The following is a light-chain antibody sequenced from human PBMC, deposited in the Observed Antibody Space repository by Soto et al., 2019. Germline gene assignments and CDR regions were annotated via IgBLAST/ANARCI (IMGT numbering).Light chain of an antibody. V-gene: IGLV2-8*01. J-gene: IGLJ2*01. CDR1: SSDVGGYNY. CDR2: EVS. Sequence: QSALTQPPSASGSPGQSVTISCTGTSSDVGGYNYVSWYQQHPGKAPKLMIYEVSKRPSGVPDRFSGSKSGNTASLTVSGLQAEDEADYYGRSYAGSNIVVFGGGTKLTVL. CDR3: RSYAGSNIVV.